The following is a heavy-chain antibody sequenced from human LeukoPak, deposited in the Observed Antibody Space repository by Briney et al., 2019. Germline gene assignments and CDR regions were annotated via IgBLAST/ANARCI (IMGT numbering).Heavy chain of an antibody. V-gene: IGHV3-43*02. Sequence: GGSLRLSCAASGFTFDDYAMHWVRQAPGKGLEWVSLISGDGGSTYYADSVKGRFTISRDNSKNSLYLQMNSLRTEDTALYYRAKVQFGYEGRKRDFDYWGQGTLVTVSS. CDR2: ISGDGGST. D-gene: IGHD2-2*01. CDR1: GFTFDDYA. CDR3: AKVQFGYEGRKRDFDY. J-gene: IGHJ4*02.